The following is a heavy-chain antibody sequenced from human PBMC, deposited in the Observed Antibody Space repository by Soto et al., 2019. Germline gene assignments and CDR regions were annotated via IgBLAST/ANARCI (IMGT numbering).Heavy chain of an antibody. J-gene: IGHJ3*02. CDR1: GFTFSSYA. CDR2: ISYDGSNK. D-gene: IGHD6-19*01. V-gene: IGHV3-30-3*01. Sequence: GGSLRLSCAASGFTFSSYAMHWVRQAPGKVLEWVAVISYDGSNKYYADSVKGRFTTSRDNSKNTLYLQMNSLRAEDTAVYYCARARAVAGTRNAFDIWGQGTMVTVSS. CDR3: ARARAVAGTRNAFDI.